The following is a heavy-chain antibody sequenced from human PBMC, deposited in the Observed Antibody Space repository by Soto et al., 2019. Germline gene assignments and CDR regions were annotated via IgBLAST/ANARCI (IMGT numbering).Heavy chain of an antibody. D-gene: IGHD3-22*01. CDR3: ARILSYYDSSGYLRWEAFDI. V-gene: IGHV1-69*01. CDR1: GGTFSSYA. Sequence: QVQLVQSGAEVKKPGSSLKVSCKASGGTFSSYAISWVRQAPGQGLEWMGGIIPIFGTANYAQKFQGRVTITADESTSTAYMELSSLRSEDTAVYYCARILSYYDSSGYLRWEAFDIWGQGTMVTVSS. CDR2: IIPIFGTA. J-gene: IGHJ3*02.